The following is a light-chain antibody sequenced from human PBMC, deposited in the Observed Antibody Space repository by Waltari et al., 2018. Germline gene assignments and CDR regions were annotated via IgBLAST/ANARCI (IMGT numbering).Light chain of an antibody. V-gene: IGLV2-8*01. Sequence: QSALTQPPSASGSLGPSVTIPCTGLRSDVGGYVHASWYHHHPGKAPKVIIYEVNTRPSGVPVRFSGSRSGNTASLTVSGLQAEDEADYYCSSYAGSNRVFGGGTRLTVL. CDR1: RSDVGGYVH. CDR3: SSYAGSNRV. CDR2: EVN. J-gene: IGLJ3*02.